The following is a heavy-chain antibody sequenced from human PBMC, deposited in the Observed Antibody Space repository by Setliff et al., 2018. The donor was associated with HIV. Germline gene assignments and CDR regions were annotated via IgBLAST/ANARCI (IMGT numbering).Heavy chain of an antibody. CDR3: ARRPAGAVAGGYGMDV. V-gene: IGHV4-39*07. CDR1: GGSISSNNYY. D-gene: IGHD6-19*01. Sequence: SETLSLTCTVSGGSISSNNYYWGWIRQSPGKGLEWFGSIYYSGNAYYNPSLKSRLTISMDTSKNQFSLKLSSVTAADTAVYYCARRPAGAVAGGYGMDVWGQGTTVTVSS. CDR2: IYYSGNA. J-gene: IGHJ6*02.